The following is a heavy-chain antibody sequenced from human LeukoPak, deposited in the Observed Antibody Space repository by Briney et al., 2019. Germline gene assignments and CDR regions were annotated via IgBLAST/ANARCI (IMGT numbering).Heavy chain of an antibody. CDR2: IKQDGSQR. J-gene: IGHJ4*02. Sequence: GGSLRLSCTASGFTFSDYWVTWVRQAPGKGPEWVANIKQDGSQRYYVDSVRGRFTIFRDNAKNSLFLQMNGLRAEDTAVYCARRGGSSSRRSPIDYWGQGTLVTVSS. V-gene: IGHV3-7*01. CDR3: ARRGGSSSRRSPIDY. CDR1: GFTFSDYW. D-gene: IGHD6-6*01.